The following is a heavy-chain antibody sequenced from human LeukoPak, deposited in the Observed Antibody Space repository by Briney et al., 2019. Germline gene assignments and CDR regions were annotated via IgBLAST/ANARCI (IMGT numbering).Heavy chain of an antibody. D-gene: IGHD1-26*01. J-gene: IGHJ4*02. CDR3: AKENPVGGTNYFDH. CDR1: GFIFSTYA. Sequence: GGSLRLSCAASGFIFSTYAMSWVRQAPGKGLEWVSAITGSGDSTYYADSVKGRFTISRDNSKNTLSLQMNSLRAEDTAVYYCAKENPVGGTNYFDHWGQGTLVTVPS. V-gene: IGHV3-23*01. CDR2: ITGSGDST.